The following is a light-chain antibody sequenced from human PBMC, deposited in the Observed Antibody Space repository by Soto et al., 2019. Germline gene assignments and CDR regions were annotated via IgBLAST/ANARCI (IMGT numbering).Light chain of an antibody. CDR3: QQRTDWVT. V-gene: IGKV3-11*01. Sequence: EIVLTQSPATLSLSPGERATLSCRASQCVSSYLAWYQQKPGQAPRLLIYEASNRATGIPARFSGSGSGTDFTLTISSLEPEDFAVYYCQQRTDWVTFGGGTKVDIK. CDR1: QCVSSY. CDR2: EAS. J-gene: IGKJ4*01.